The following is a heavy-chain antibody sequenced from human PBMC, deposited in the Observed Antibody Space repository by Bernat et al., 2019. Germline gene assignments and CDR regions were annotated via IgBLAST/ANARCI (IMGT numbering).Heavy chain of an antibody. J-gene: IGHJ4*02. CDR2: VWTDGRPE. CDR3: ARNVCADFWSAYYMDY. Sequence: QVQLVQSGGGVVQPGRSLRLSCATSGFTFSDYAIHWVRQAPGKGLEWVAVVWTDGRPEDYVDSVKGCFTISRDSSKNTVFLQMDSLRADDTAVYYCARNVCADFWSAYYMDYWGQGSLVTVSA. V-gene: IGHV3-33*01. D-gene: IGHD3-3*01. CDR1: GFTFSDYA.